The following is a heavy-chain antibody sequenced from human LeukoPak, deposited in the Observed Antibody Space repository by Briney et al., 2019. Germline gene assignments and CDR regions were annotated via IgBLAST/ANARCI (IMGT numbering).Heavy chain of an antibody. V-gene: IGHV3-30-3*01. CDR1: GFTFSTYA. CDR3: ARDGYCSSTSCFTDY. D-gene: IGHD2-2*03. Sequence: GGSLRLSCAASGFTFSTYAMHWVRQAPGKGLEWVAVISYDGSTKYYADSVKGRFTISRDNSKNTLYLQMNSLRAEDTAVYYCARDGYCSSTSCFTDYWGQGTLVTVSS. J-gene: IGHJ4*02. CDR2: ISYDGSTK.